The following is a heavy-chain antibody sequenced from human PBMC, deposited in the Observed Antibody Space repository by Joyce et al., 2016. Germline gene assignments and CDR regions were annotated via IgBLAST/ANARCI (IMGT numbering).Heavy chain of an antibody. J-gene: IGHJ6*02. Sequence: QLVESGGGVVKPGGSLRLSCEASGSTFSSSSMSWFRQAPGKGLEWVAAISGTSYYIFHAETVRGRFTVSRDNAKKPLYLQMNSLRAEDSAVFYCARGGISYYYAMDVWGQGTTVTVSS. CDR3: ARGGISYYYAMDV. V-gene: IGHV3-21*01. D-gene: IGHD3-16*01. CDR1: GSTFSSSS. CDR2: ISGTSYYI.